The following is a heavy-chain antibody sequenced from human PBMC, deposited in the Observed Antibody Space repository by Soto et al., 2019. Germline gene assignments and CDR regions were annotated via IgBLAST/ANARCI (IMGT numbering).Heavy chain of an antibody. J-gene: IGHJ4*01. CDR2: IFHSGNA. Sequence: PSETLSLTCTVSGGSMRNVYWSWIRQPPGKRLEWIGFIFHSGNAKYNPSLKSRVTISIATSKSQFSLSLDSVTAAETAVYFCERDHDPTLPFDYWGLGTLVTVSS. CDR3: ERDHDPTLPFDY. CDR1: GGSMRNVY. V-gene: IGHV4-59*01.